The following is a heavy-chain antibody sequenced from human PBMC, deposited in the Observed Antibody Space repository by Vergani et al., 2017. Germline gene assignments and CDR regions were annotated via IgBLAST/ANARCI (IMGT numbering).Heavy chain of an antibody. CDR2: INHSGST. J-gene: IGHJ4*02. D-gene: IGHD5-18*01. Sequence: QVQLQQWGAGLLKPSETLSLTCAVYGGSFSGYYWSWIRQPPGKGLEWIGEINHSGSTNYNPSLKSRVTISVDTSQNQFSLKLSSVTAADTAVYYCARGSPRRGYAGYWGQGTLVTVSS. CDR3: ARGSPRRGYAGY. V-gene: IGHV4-34*01. CDR1: GGSFSGYY.